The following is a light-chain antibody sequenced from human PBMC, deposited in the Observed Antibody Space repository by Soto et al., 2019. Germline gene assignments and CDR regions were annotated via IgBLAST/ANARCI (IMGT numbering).Light chain of an antibody. J-gene: IGKJ1*01. CDR2: AAS. Sequence: IQMTQSPSSLSASVGDRVTMTCRASQSIGIYVNWYQEKPGEAPKVLIFAASSLQSGVPSRFSGSGSGTYFTLTISSLQPEDFATYYCQQSYSTAWTFGQGTKVDIK. CDR1: QSIGIY. V-gene: IGKV1-39*01. CDR3: QQSYSTAWT.